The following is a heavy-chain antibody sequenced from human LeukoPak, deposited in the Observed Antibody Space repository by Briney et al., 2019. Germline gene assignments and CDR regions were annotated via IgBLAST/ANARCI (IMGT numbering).Heavy chain of an antibody. Sequence: ASVKVSFKLSGDTLTELIMHWVRQTPGKGLEWMGGFDPEDAETIYAEKFQGRVTMTEDTSTDTAYMELRSLRSGDTAVYYCVTGPTTEITIPTQNFFDFWGQGTPVTVSS. CDR2: FDPEDAET. V-gene: IGHV1-24*01. CDR1: GDTLTELI. J-gene: IGHJ4*02. CDR3: VTGPTTEITIPTQNFFDF. D-gene: IGHD1-20*01.